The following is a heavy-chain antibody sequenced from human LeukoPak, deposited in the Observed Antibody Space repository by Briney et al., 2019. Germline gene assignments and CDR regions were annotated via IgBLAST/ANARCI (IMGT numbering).Heavy chain of an antibody. J-gene: IGHJ4*02. CDR2: IRYNGTNK. D-gene: IGHD6-19*01. Sequence: GGSLRLSCAASGFSFSTYGMHWVRQAPGKGLEWVAFIRYNGTNKYYADSVKGRFTISRDNSKNTLYLQMNSLRAEDTAVYYCARDRIYSSGWENYFDYWGQGTLVTVSS. CDR1: GFSFSTYG. V-gene: IGHV3-30*02. CDR3: ARDRIYSSGWENYFDY.